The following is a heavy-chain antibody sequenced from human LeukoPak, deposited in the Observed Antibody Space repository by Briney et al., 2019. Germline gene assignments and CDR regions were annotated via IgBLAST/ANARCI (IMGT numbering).Heavy chain of an antibody. D-gene: IGHD4-17*01. Sequence: GQSLKISCKGSGYSFTTYWIAWVRQMPGRGLEWMGIISPDDSDIRYSPSFQGHVTISADKSISTAYLQWSSLQASDTAMYYCAREEGYGDPIDYWGQGTLVTVSS. V-gene: IGHV5-51*01. J-gene: IGHJ4*02. CDR1: GYSFTTYW. CDR2: ISPDDSDI. CDR3: AREEGYGDPIDY.